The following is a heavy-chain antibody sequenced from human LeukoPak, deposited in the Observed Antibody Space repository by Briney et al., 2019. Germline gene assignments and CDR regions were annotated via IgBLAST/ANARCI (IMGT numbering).Heavy chain of an antibody. Sequence: GESLKISCKGSGYSFTSYWIGWVRQMPGKGLEWLEIIQPGDSKTRYSPSFQGQVNLSVDKSINTAYLHWSSLEASDTAIFYCATSFDSSVYYFDYWGRGTLVTVSS. CDR1: GYSFTSYW. J-gene: IGHJ4*02. D-gene: IGHD3-22*01. CDR2: IQPGDSKT. V-gene: IGHV5-51*01. CDR3: ATSFDSSVYYFDY.